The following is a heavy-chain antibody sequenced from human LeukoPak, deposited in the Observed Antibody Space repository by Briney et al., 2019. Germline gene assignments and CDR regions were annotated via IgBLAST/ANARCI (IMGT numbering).Heavy chain of an antibody. Sequence: ASVKVSCKASGYTFTSYYMHWVRQAPGQGLEWMGIINPSGGSTSYAQKFQGRVTMTRDTSTSTVYMELSSLRSGDTAVYYCARIAPRPPPYSSGWYLGDDYFDYWGQGTLVTVSS. D-gene: IGHD6-19*01. V-gene: IGHV1-46*01. CDR2: INPSGGST. CDR3: ARIAPRPPPYSSGWYLGDDYFDY. CDR1: GYTFTSYY. J-gene: IGHJ4*02.